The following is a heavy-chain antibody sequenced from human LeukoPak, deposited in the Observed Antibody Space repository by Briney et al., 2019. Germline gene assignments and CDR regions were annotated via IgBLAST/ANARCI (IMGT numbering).Heavy chain of an antibody. Sequence: GGSLRPSCAASGFSFSSYAMSWVRQAPGKGLEWVSTVSGSGGSTYYADSVKGRFTISRDNSKNTLYLQMNSLRAEDTAVYYCAKDNRGDNWNDLAIDYWGQGTLVTVSS. D-gene: IGHD1-20*01. CDR2: VSGSGGST. V-gene: IGHV3-23*01. CDR3: AKDNRGDNWNDLAIDY. J-gene: IGHJ4*02. CDR1: GFSFSSYA.